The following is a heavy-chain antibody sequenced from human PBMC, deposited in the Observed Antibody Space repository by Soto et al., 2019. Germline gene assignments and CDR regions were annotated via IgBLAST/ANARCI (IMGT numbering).Heavy chain of an antibody. J-gene: IGHJ5*02. V-gene: IGHV3-7*04. CDR3: ARAISGSFLFRKNWFDP. D-gene: IGHD1-26*01. Sequence: GGSLRLSCAASGFTFSSYWMSWVRQAPGKGLEWVANIKQDGSEKYYVDSVKGRFTISRDNAKDSLYLQMNSLRAEDTAVYYCARAISGSFLFRKNWFDPWGQGTLVTVSS. CDR1: GFTFSSYW. CDR2: IKQDGSEK.